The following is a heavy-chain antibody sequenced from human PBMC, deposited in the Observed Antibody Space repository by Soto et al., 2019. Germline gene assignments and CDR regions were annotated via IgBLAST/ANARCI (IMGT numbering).Heavy chain of an antibody. CDR2: INPSGGST. CDR1: GYTFTSYY. CDR3: ARDGGTYYDILTGYYWFDP. Sequence: ASVKVSCKASGYTFTSYYMHWVRQAPGQGLEWMGIINPSGGSTSYAQKFQGRVTMTRDTSTSTVYMELSSLRSEDTAVYYCARDGGTYYDILTGYYWFDPWGQGTLVTVSS. V-gene: IGHV1-46*03. D-gene: IGHD3-9*01. J-gene: IGHJ5*02.